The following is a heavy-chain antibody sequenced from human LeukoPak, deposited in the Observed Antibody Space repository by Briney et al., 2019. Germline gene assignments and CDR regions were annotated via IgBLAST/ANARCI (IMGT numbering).Heavy chain of an antibody. Sequence: ASVKVSCKASGYFFTGYYIHWVRQAPGQGLEWMAWINPNSGGTNYAQKFQGRVTMTRDTSISTAYMELSRLRSDDTAVYYCARVMIYYGSGLDYWGQGTLVTVSS. J-gene: IGHJ4*02. CDR2: INPNSGGT. CDR1: GYFFTGYY. CDR3: ARVMIYYGSGLDY. V-gene: IGHV1-2*02. D-gene: IGHD3-10*01.